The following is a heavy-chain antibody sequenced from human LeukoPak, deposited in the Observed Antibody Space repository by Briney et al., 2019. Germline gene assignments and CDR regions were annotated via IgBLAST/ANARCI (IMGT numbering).Heavy chain of an antibody. J-gene: IGHJ4*02. CDR1: VFTFSSYS. V-gene: IGHV3-21*01. CDR3: ARAVGTMIVVVPYYFDY. Sequence: GGSLRLSCAASVFTFSSYSMNWVRQAPGKGLEWVSSISSSSSYIYYADSVKGRFTISRDNAKNSLYLQMNSLRAEDTAVYYCARAVGTMIVVVPYYFDYWGQGTLVTVSS. D-gene: IGHD3-22*01. CDR2: ISSSSSYI.